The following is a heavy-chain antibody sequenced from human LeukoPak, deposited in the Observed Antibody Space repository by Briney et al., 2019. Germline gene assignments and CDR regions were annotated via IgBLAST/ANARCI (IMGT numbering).Heavy chain of an antibody. CDR1: GGSFSGYS. J-gene: IGHJ4*02. CDR2: INHSGTT. CDR3: ARDITGSASDF. Sequence: AETLSLTCAVYGGSFSGYSWSWIRQPPGKGLEWIGEINHSGTTNYNPSLKSRVTISVDTSKNQFSLKVSFVTAADTAVYYCARDITGSASDFWGQGTLVTVSS. V-gene: IGHV4-34*01. D-gene: IGHD1-20*01.